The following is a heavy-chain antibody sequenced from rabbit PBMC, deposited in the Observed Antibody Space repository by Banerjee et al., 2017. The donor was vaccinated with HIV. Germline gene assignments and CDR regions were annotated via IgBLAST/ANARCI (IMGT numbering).Heavy chain of an antibody. D-gene: IGHD4-2*01. V-gene: IGHV1S45*01. CDR3: ARDAGVIGWNFSL. CDR1: GFSFSSSYW. J-gene: IGHJ4*01. Sequence: QQQLEESGGGMVKPEGSLTLTCTASGFSFSSSYWICWVRQAPGKGLEWIGCIVTGDGSTYYASWAKGRFIISKTSSTTVTLQMTSLTAADTATYFCARDAGVIGWNFSLWCPGTLVTVS. CDR2: IVTGDGST.